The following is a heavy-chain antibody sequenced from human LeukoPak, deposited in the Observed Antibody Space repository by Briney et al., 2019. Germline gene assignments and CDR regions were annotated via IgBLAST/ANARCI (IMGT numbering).Heavy chain of an antibody. V-gene: IGHV1-69*04. CDR2: IIPILGIA. CDR1: GGTFSSYA. CDR3: ARERGGGTTGTMTYDI. Sequence: ASVKVSCKASGGTFSSYAISWVRQAPGQGLEWMGRIIPILGIANYAQKFQGRVTITADKSTSTAYMALSSLRSEDTAVYYWARERGGGTTGTMTYDIWGQGTMVTVSS. J-gene: IGHJ3*02. D-gene: IGHD1-1*01.